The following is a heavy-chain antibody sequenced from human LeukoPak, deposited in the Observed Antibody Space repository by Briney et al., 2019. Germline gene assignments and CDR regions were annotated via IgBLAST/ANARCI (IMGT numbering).Heavy chain of an antibody. CDR3: ARARYSYGYSNFDY. CDR2: IYYSGST. Sequence: SETLSLTCPVSAASITTYYWSWIRQPPGKGLEWIGYIYYSGSTNYNPSLKSRVTISVDTSKNQFSLKLSSVTAADTAVYYCARARYSYGYSNFDYWGQGTLVTVSS. J-gene: IGHJ4*02. D-gene: IGHD5-18*01. CDR1: AASITTYY. V-gene: IGHV4-59*01.